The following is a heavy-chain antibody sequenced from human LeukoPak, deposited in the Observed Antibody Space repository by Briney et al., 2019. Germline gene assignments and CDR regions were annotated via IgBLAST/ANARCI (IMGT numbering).Heavy chain of an antibody. CDR3: ARSSVGRYYYYYYMDV. CDR2: IIPIFGTA. D-gene: IGHD2-15*01. J-gene: IGHJ6*03. V-gene: IGHV1-69*05. CDR1: GGTFSSYA. Sequence: GASVKVSCKASGGTFSSYAISWVRQAPGQGLEWMGGIIPIFGTANYAQKFQGRVTITTDESTSTAYMELSSLRSEDTAVYYCARSSVGRYYYYYYMDVGGKGTTVTVSS.